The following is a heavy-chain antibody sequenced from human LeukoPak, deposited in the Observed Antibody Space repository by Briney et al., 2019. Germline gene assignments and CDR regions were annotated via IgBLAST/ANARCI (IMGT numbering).Heavy chain of an antibody. CDR3: ARDGHDYSNPHPNYYYYMDV. V-gene: IGHV4-61*02. J-gene: IGHJ6*03. CDR1: GGSISSGSYY. D-gene: IGHD4-11*01. CDR2: IYTSGST. Sequence: PSETLSLTCTVSGGSISSGSYYWSWIRQPAGKGLEWIGRIYTSGSTNYNPSLESRVTISVDTSKNQFSLKLSSVTAADTAVYYCARDGHDYSNPHPNYYYYMDVWGKGTTVTVSS.